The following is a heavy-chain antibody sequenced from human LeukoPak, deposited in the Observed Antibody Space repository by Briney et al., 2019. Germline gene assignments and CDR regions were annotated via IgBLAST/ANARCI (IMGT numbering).Heavy chain of an antibody. V-gene: IGHV1-2*02. D-gene: IGHD2-2*02. CDR1: GYTFTGYY. Sequence: RASVKVSCKASGYTFTGYYMHWVRQAPGQGLEWMGWINPNSGGTNYAQKFQGRVTMTRDTSISTAYMELSRLRSDDTAVYYCARVIPLVVPAAITHSGFDYWGQGTLVTVSS. CDR2: INPNSGGT. J-gene: IGHJ4*02. CDR3: ARVIPLVVPAAITHSGFDY.